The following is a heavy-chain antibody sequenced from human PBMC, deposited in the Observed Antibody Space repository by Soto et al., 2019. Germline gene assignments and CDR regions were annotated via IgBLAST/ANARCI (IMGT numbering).Heavy chain of an antibody. CDR1: GYPVTAYY. CDR3: ARGGGVGVAGSAAFDM. J-gene: IGHJ3*02. Sequence: QLHLMQSGAVVKKPGASVTVSCSASGYPVTAYYMHWVRQAPGRGLEWMGGINPATGAAKYTQTFQGRVTMTRDTSTSTVFMELSGLTSKDTAVFYCARGGGVGVAGSAAFDMWGQGTLVTVSS. D-gene: IGHD3-3*01. CDR2: INPATGAA. V-gene: IGHV1-2*02.